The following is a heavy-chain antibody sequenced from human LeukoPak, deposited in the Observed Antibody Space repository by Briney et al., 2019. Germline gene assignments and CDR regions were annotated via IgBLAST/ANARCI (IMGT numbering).Heavy chain of an antibody. Sequence: GGSLRLSCAASGFTFSSYAMSWVRQAPGKGLEWVSAISGSSGNTYYADSVKGRFTISRDNSKNTLYLQMNSLRVEDTAAYYCARDSYYYDSSGYYLHFDYWGQGTLVTVSS. V-gene: IGHV3-23*01. CDR2: ISGSSGNT. D-gene: IGHD3-22*01. CDR3: ARDSYYYDSSGYYLHFDY. CDR1: GFTFSSYA. J-gene: IGHJ4*02.